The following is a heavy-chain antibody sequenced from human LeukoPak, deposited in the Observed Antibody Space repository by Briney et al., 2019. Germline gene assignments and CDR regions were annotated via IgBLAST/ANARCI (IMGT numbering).Heavy chain of an antibody. Sequence: GGSLRLSCVASGFTFGNYAMGWLRQAPGRRPEWVSSLTDSGGTTYYVDSVKGRFTISRDNSKNTVYVQMNSLRAEDTAVYYCAKGVAYGGRDVGGQGPRVTVSS. D-gene: IGHD2-8*01. CDR2: LTDSGGTT. J-gene: IGHJ6*02. CDR3: AKGVAYGGRDV. V-gene: IGHV3-23*01. CDR1: GFTFGNYA.